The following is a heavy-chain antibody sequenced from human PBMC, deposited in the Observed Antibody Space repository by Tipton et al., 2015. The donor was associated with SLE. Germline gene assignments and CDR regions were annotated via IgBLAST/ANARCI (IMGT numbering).Heavy chain of an antibody. D-gene: IGHD3-10*01. V-gene: IGHV3-7*01. J-gene: IGHJ4*02. Sequence: SLRLSCAASGFTFSTYWMSWVRQAPGKGLEWVANIKQDGSEEYYVDSVKGRFTISRDNAKNSVSLQMDILSVEDTAVYYCARDIVERTYGLGDYWGQGTLVSVYS. CDR3: ARDIVERTYGLGDY. CDR1: GFTFSTYW. CDR2: IKQDGSEE.